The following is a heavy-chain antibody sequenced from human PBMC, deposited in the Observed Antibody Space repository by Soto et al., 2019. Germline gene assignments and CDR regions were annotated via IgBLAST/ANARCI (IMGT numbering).Heavy chain of an antibody. CDR2: IKQDGSET. CDR1: GFFGSAYW. CDR3: ARGPEGFHPLSNNCFDP. J-gene: IGHJ5*02. Sequence: GSLRLSGAASGFFGSAYWMSWVRQAAGKGLEWVASIKQDGSETYYLDAVKGRFTFSRDNAKNSLDLQMSSLRAEDTAVYYCARGPEGFHPLSNNCFDPWGQGTPVTVSS. V-gene: IGHV3-7*01. D-gene: IGHD3-10*01.